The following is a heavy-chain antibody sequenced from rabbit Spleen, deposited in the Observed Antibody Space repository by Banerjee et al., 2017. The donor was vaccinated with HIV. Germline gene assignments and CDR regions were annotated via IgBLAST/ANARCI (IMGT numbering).Heavy chain of an antibody. CDR2: INAATAKP. CDR3: ARDLAGAIGWNFYL. CDR1: GFSFSNKAV. D-gene: IGHD4-1*01. J-gene: IGHJ4*01. V-gene: IGHV1S45*01. Sequence: EQLLESGGGLVKPEGSLKLSCTASGFSFSNKAVMCWVRQAPGKGLEWIACINAATAKPVYATWAKGRFTISRTSSTTVTLQMTSLTAADTATYFCARDLAGAIGWNFYLWGQGTLVTVS.